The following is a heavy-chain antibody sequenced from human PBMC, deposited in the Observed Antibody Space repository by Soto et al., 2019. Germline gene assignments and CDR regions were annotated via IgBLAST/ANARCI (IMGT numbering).Heavy chain of an antibody. CDR2: IDPSDSYT. CDR1: GYDFTNYW. J-gene: IGHJ4*01. Sequence: GEALKISCEGSGYDFTNYWINWVRQMPGKGLELMVMIDPSDSYTNYSPSFQGHVTFLVDKSIATTYLQWSSLNASDTAVYYCGRQGGDGYHIHXWGQVTLVTVSX. CDR3: GRQGGDGYHIHX. D-gene: IGHD3-16*01. V-gene: IGHV5-10-1*01.